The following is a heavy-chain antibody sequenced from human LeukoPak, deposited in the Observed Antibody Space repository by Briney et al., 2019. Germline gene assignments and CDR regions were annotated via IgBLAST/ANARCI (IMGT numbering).Heavy chain of an antibody. D-gene: IGHD6-25*01. CDR2: IHPTVGDT. V-gene: IGHV1-46*01. CDR1: GYTFTSYY. J-gene: IGHJ3*02. Sequence: ASVKVSCKASGYTFTSYYLHWVRQAPGQGLEWMGIIHPTVGDTTYAQKFQGRVTMTRDMSTGTVYMDLSSLRSADTAVYYCARYGFSSVWQGGWHAFDIWGQGTTVTVSS. CDR3: ARYGFSSVWQGGWHAFDI.